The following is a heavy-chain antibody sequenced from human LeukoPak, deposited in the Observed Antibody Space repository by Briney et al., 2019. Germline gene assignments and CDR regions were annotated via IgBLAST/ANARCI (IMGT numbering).Heavy chain of an antibody. CDR3: AREGGYYDSSGYAPNSDY. V-gene: IGHV3-74*01. J-gene: IGHJ4*02. CDR2: INSGGSST. D-gene: IGHD3-22*01. CDR1: GFTFSSYW. Sequence: GGSLRLSCAASGFTFSSYWMHWVRQAPGKGLVWVSRINSGGSSTTYADSVKGRFTISRDNAKNTLNLQMNSLRVEDTAVYYCAREGGYYDSSGYAPNSDYWGQGTLVTDSS.